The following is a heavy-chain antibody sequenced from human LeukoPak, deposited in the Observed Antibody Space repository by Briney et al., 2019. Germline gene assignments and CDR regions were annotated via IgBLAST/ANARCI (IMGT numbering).Heavy chain of an antibody. CDR2: ISGSGGST. D-gene: IGHD3-10*01. V-gene: IGHV3-23*01. J-gene: IGHJ3*02. CDR1: GFTFSSYA. Sequence: HSGGSLRLSCAASGFTFSSYAMSWVRQAPGKGLEWVSAISGSGGSTYYADSVKGRFTISRDNSKNTLYLQMNSLRAEDTAVYYCAKDFGYYGSGEIDDAFDIWGQGTMVTVSS. CDR3: AKDFGYYGSGEIDDAFDI.